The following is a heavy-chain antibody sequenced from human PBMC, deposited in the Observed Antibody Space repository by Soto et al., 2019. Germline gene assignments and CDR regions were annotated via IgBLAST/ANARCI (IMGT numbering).Heavy chain of an antibody. CDR2: IIPIFTTT. J-gene: IGHJ3*02. D-gene: IGHD6-13*01. CDR1: GGTFSNHA. CDR3: AREVAADGTFREDVFDI. V-gene: IGHV1-69*12. Sequence: QVHLVQSGAEVKKPGSSVKVSCKASGGTFSNHAINWVRQAPGQGLEWMGRIIPIFTTTNHAQKFQGRVTITADESTITAYMELSSLKHDDTAVYYCAREVAADGTFREDVFDIWVQGTLVTVSS.